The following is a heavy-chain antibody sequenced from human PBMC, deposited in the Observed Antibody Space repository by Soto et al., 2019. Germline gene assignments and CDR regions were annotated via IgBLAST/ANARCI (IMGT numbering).Heavy chain of an antibody. J-gene: IGHJ6*02. D-gene: IGHD3-22*01. Sequence: PSETLSLTCTVSGGSISSSSYYWGWIRQPPGKGLEWIGSIYYSGSTYYNPSLKSRVTISVDTSKNQFSLKLSSVTAADTAVYYCARRGRGTYYYDSSGHKDVWGQGPTVTVSS. CDR3: ARRGRGTYYYDSSGHKDV. V-gene: IGHV4-39*01. CDR2: IYYSGST. CDR1: GGSISSSSYY.